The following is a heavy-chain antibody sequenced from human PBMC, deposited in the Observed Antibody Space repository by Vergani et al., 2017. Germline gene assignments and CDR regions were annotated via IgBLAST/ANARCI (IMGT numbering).Heavy chain of an antibody. D-gene: IGHD1-7*01. J-gene: IGHJ6*02. Sequence: QVQLVESGGGVVQPGRSLRLSCAASGFTFSSYGMHWVRQAPGKGLEWVAVISYDGSNKYYAESVKGRFTISRENSKNTLYLQMNSLRAEDTAVYYCAKDWNYVYYYYYGMDVWGQGTTVTVSS. CDR2: ISYDGSNK. V-gene: IGHV3-30*18. CDR1: GFTFSSYG. CDR3: AKDWNYVYYYYYGMDV.